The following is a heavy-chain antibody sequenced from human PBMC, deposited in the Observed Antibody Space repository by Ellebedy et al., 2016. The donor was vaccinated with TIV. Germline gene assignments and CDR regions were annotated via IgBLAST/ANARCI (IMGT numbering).Heavy chain of an antibody. CDR1: GGSISSYY. D-gene: IGHD4-17*01. Sequence: MPSETLSLTCTVSGGSISSYYWSWIRQPPGKGLAWIGYIYYSWSTNYNPSLKSRVTITVDTSKNQFSLKLSSVTAADTAVYYCARLFRYGDSYSFDYWGQGTLVTVSS. J-gene: IGHJ4*02. CDR3: ARLFRYGDSYSFDY. CDR2: IYYSWST. V-gene: IGHV4-59*08.